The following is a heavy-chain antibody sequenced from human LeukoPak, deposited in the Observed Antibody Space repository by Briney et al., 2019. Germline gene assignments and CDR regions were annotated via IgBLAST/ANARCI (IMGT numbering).Heavy chain of an antibody. Sequence: KPGGSLRLSCAASGFTFSDYYMSWIRQAPGKGLEWVSYISSSSSYTHYADSVKGRFTISRDNAKNSLYLQMNSLRAEDTAVYYCARTGRRGYSYGKNYYFDYWGQGPLVTVSS. V-gene: IGHV3-11*06. J-gene: IGHJ4*02. CDR3: ARTGRRGYSYGKNYYFDY. CDR1: GFTFSDYY. CDR2: ISSSSSYT. D-gene: IGHD5-18*01.